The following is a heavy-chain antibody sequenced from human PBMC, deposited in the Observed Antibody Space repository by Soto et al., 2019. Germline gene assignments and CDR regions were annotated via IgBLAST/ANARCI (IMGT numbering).Heavy chain of an antibody. J-gene: IGHJ4*02. Sequence: EVQLLESGGGLVQPGGSLRLSCAASGFTFSSYAMSWVRQAPGKGLEWVSGMSGGGGSTYYADSVKGRFTISRDNSKNTLYLQMNSLRAEDTAVYYCAKGTANDPRVYDYWGQGTLVTVSS. D-gene: IGHD1-1*01. CDR2: MSGGGGST. CDR3: AKGTANDPRVYDY. V-gene: IGHV3-23*01. CDR1: GFTFSSYA.